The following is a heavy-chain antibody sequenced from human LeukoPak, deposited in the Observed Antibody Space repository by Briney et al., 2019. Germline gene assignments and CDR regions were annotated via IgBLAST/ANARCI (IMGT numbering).Heavy chain of an antibody. J-gene: IGHJ4*02. CDR2: INGSGNRT. Sequence: GGSLRLSCAASGFTFSRNAMGWVRQAAGKGLEWVSAINGSGNRTYYADSVKGRFTISRDNSKNSLYLQMNSLRAEDTAVYYCARHVVAVGFDYWGQGTLVTVSS. D-gene: IGHD3-22*01. CDR1: GFTFSRNA. V-gene: IGHV3-23*01. CDR3: ARHVVAVGFDY.